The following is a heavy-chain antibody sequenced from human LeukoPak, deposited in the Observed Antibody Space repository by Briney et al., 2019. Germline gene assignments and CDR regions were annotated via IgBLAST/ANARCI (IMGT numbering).Heavy chain of an antibody. CDR2: VGNDEKTK. J-gene: IGHJ6*03. D-gene: IGHD3-10*01. CDR3: AKDRGSYYYYYMDV. Sequence: GRSLRLSCVASGFTFTGHSMHCVRQAPGRGVEWVAVVGNDEKTKFYADSLKGRFTISRDNSKNTLYLQMNSLSAEDTAVYYCAKDRGSYYYYYMDVWGKGTTVTVSS. V-gene: IGHV3-30*04. CDR1: GFTFTGHS.